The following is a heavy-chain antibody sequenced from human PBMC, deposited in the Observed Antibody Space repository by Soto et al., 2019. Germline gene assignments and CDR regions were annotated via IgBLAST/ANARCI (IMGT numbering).Heavy chain of an antibody. V-gene: IGHV3-23*01. Sequence: PGGSLRLSCATSGFTFNTYGMAWVRQAPGKGLAWVSAILGTVDRVSYVDSVKGRFTISRDNSKNTLYLQMNSLRADDTAIYYCAKYFNTGTSSTYDSWGQGTLVTVSS. D-gene: IGHD1-7*01. CDR2: ILGTVDRV. CDR1: GFTFNTYG. J-gene: IGHJ4*02. CDR3: AKYFNTGTSSTYDS.